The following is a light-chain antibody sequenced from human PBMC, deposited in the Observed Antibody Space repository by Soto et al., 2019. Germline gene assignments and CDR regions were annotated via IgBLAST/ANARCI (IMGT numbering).Light chain of an antibody. CDR2: KAS. J-gene: IGKJ1*01. CDR1: QSISSW. V-gene: IGKV1-5*03. CDR3: QQYKTYPWT. Sequence: DMQMTQSPSTLSASVGDRVTITCRASQSISSWLAWYQQKPGKAPKLLIYKASNLESGVPSRFSGSGSGTDFALTITSLQPDDFATYYCQQYKTYPWTFGQGTKVEIK.